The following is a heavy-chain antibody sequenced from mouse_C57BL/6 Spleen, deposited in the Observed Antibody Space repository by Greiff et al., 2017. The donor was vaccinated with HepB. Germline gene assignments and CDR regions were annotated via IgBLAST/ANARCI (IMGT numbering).Heavy chain of an antibody. V-gene: IGHV5-6*01. CDR1: GFTFSSYG. CDR2: ISSGGSYT. J-gene: IGHJ1*03. Sequence: EVQLVESGGDLVKPGGSLKLSCAASGFTFSSYGMSWVRQTPDKRLEWVATISSGGSYTYYPDSVKGRFTISRDNAKNTLYLQMSSLKSEDTAMYYCARQDDHWYFDVWGTGTTVTVSS. D-gene: IGHD2-3*01. CDR3: ARQDDHWYFDV.